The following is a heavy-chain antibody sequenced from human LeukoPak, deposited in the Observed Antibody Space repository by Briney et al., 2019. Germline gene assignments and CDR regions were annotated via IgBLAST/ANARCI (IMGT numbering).Heavy chain of an antibody. CDR1: GFTFSSYG. Sequence: TGGSLRLSCAASGFTFSSYGMSWVRQAPGKGLEWVSAISGSGGSTYYAYSVKGRFTISRDNSKNTLYLQMNSLRAEDTAVYYCARDKNDFWSGYYSLYYYYYMDVWGKGTTVTVSS. CDR3: ARDKNDFWSGYYSLYYYYYMDV. V-gene: IGHV3-23*01. J-gene: IGHJ6*03. CDR2: ISGSGGST. D-gene: IGHD3-3*01.